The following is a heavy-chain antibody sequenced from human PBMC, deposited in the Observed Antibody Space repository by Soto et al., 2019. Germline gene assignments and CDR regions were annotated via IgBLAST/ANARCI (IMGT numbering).Heavy chain of an antibody. J-gene: IGHJ6*02. Sequence: PGGSLRLSCAASGFTFSSYDMHWVRQATGKGLEWVSAIGTAGDTYYPGSVKGRFTISRENAKNSLYLQMNSLRAEDTAVYYCARISRAESLSLYGMDVWGQGTTVTVSS. CDR1: GFTFSSYD. V-gene: IGHV3-13*01. CDR2: IGTAGDT. CDR3: ARISRAESLSLYGMDV.